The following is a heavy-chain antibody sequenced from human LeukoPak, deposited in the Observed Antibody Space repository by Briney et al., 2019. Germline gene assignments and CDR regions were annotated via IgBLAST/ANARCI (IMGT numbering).Heavy chain of an antibody. CDR2: INPNSGGT. J-gene: IGHJ5*02. Sequence: GASVKVSCKASGYTFTDYYMHWVRQAPGQGLEWMGRINPNSGGTKYAQKFQGRVTMTRDTSISTAYMELNRLTSDDTAVYYCAKCDDFIAASYNWFDPWGPGTLVTVSS. CDR3: AKCDDFIAASYNWFDP. D-gene: IGHD6-13*01. CDR1: GYTFTDYY. V-gene: IGHV1-2*06.